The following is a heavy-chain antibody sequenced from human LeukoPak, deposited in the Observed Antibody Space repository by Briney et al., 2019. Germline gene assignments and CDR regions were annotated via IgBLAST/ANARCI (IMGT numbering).Heavy chain of an antibody. CDR2: IYSGGTT. D-gene: IGHD3-22*01. J-gene: IGHJ6*02. CDR1: GFSVSSNY. CDR3: ARDRLDYYYGMDV. V-gene: IGHV3-66*01. Sequence: TGGSLRLSCAASGFSVSSNYMSWVRQAPGKGLEWVSIIYSGGTTYYADSVKGRFTISRDNSKNTLYLQMNSLRAEDTAVYYCARDRLDYYYGMDVWGQGTTVTVSS.